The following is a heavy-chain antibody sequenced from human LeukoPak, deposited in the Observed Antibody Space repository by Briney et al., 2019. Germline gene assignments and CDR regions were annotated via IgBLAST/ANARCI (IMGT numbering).Heavy chain of an antibody. J-gene: IGHJ4*02. D-gene: IGHD3-22*01. V-gene: IGHV4-39*01. Sequence: SETLSLTCTVSGGTISSSSYYWGWIRQPPGKGLEWIGSIYYSGSTYYNPSLKSRFTISVDTSKNQFPLKLSSVTAADTAVYYCARQPSYDSSGYCDYWGQGTLVTVSS. CDR2: IYYSGST. CDR1: GGTISSSSYY. CDR3: ARQPSYDSSGYCDY.